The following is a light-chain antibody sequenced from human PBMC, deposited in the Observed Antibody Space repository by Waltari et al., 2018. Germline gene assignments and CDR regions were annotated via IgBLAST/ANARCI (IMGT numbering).Light chain of an antibody. CDR3: QQYNNWPRT. CDR1: QRVSNN. Sequence: EIVMTQSPATLSVSPGERATLSCRASQRVSNNLAWYQQKPGQAPRLLLYGASTRATGIPARFSGSGSGTEFTLTISSLQSEDFAVYYCQQYNNWPRTFGQGTKVEVK. J-gene: IGKJ1*01. V-gene: IGKV3D-15*01. CDR2: GAS.